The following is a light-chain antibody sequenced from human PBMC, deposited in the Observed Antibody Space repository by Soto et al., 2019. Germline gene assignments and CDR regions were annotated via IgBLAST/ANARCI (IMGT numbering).Light chain of an antibody. Sequence: EIVLTQSPATLSLSPGERATLSCRASQSVSSYLAWYQQKPGQAPRLLIYDASNRATGIPARFSGSGSGTEFTLTISSLQSEYFAVYFCQQYNNWPPITFGQGTRLEIK. J-gene: IGKJ5*01. CDR2: DAS. V-gene: IGKV3D-15*01. CDR3: QQYNNWPPIT. CDR1: QSVSSY.